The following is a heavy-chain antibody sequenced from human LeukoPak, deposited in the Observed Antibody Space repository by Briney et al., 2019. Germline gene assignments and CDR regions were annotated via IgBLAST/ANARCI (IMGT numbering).Heavy chain of an antibody. D-gene: IGHD3-22*01. Sequence: SETLSLTCTVSGGSISSYYWSWIRQPPGKGLEWIGYIYTSGSTNYNPSLKSRVTISVDTSKNQFSLKLSSVTAADTAVYYCARLTTIVAPRGYYYYYMDVWGKGTTVTVSS. CDR2: IYTSGST. CDR1: GGSISSYY. V-gene: IGHV4-4*09. J-gene: IGHJ6*03. CDR3: ARLTTIVAPRGYYYYYMDV.